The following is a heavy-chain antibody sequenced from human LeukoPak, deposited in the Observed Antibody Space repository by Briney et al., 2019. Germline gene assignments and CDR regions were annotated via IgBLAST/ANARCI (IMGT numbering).Heavy chain of an antibody. D-gene: IGHD6-13*01. V-gene: IGHV1-18*01. CDR3: ARGSSSWPLGYYYYYMDV. CDR2: ISAYNGNT. Sequence: ASVKVSCKASGYTFTSYGISWVRQAPGQGLEWMGWISAYNGNTNYAQKLQGRVTMTTDTSTSTAYMELRSLRSDDTAVYYCARGSSSWPLGYYYYYMDVWGKGTTVTVSS. CDR1: GYTFTSYG. J-gene: IGHJ6*03.